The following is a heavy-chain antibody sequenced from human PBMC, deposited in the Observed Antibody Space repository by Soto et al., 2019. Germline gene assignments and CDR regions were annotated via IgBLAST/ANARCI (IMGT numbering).Heavy chain of an antibody. CDR3: ARDAPQYCISTSCDVGPFDY. Sequence: QVQLVESGGGVVQPGRSLRLSCAASGFTFSSYGKHWVRQAADKGLEWVAVIWYDGSNKYYADSVKGRFTISRDNSKNTLYLQMNSLRAEDTAVYYCARDAPQYCISTSCDVGPFDYWGQGTLVTVSS. CDR2: IWYDGSNK. V-gene: IGHV3-33*01. D-gene: IGHD2-2*01. CDR1: GFTFSSYG. J-gene: IGHJ4*02.